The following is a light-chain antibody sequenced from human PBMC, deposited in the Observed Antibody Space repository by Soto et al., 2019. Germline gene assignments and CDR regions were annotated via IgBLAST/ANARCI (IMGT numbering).Light chain of an antibody. CDR1: QSLLHSDGYNY. J-gene: IGKJ3*01. V-gene: IGKV2-28*01. CDR2: LGS. Sequence: DVVMTQSPLSLPVTPGEPASISCRSSQSLLHSDGYNYLDWYLQKPGQSPQLLIYLGSNRASGVPDKFSGSGSGTDFTLKISRVEADDVGVYYCMQALQTPPFTFGPGTKVDTK. CDR3: MQALQTPPFT.